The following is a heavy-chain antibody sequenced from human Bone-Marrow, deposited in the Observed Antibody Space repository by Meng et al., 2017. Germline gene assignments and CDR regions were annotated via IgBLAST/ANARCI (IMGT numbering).Heavy chain of an antibody. CDR1: GGSFSGYY. D-gene: IGHD3-10*01. CDR2: INHSGST. J-gene: IGHJ4*02. V-gene: IGHV4-34*01. CDR3: ARARYMVRGVIMN. Sequence: SETLSLTCAVYGGSFSGYYWSWIRQPPGKGLEWIGEINHSGSTNYNPSLKSRVTISVDTSKNQFSLKLSSVTAADTAVYYYARARYMVRGVIMNWGQGTLVTVSS.